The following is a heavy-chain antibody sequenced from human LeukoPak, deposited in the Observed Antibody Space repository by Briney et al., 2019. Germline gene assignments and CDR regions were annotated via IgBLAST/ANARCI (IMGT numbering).Heavy chain of an antibody. J-gene: IGHJ2*01. Sequence: KPSETLSLTCTVSGGSISSSSYYWGWIRQPPGKGLEWIGRIYYSANTYYNPSPKSRVTISVDTSKNQFSLNLRSVTAADTAVYYCARMSVFWYFDLWGRGTLVTVSS. CDR2: IYYSANT. CDR3: ARMSVFWYFDL. CDR1: GGSISSSSYY. V-gene: IGHV4-39*01.